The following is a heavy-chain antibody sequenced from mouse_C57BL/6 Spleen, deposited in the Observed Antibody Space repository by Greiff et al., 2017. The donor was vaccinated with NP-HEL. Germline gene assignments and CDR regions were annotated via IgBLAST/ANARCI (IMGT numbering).Heavy chain of an antibody. V-gene: IGHV1-39*01. D-gene: IGHD4-1*01. CDR2: INPNYGTT. J-gene: IGHJ4*01. CDR1: GYSFTDYN. Sequence: VHVKQSGPELVKPGASVKISCKASGYSFTDYNMNWVKQSNGKSLEWIGVINPNYGTTSYNQKFKGKATLTVDQSSSTAYMQLNSLTSEDSAVYYCARGANWDEDYAMDYWGQGTSVTVSS. CDR3: ARGANWDEDYAMDY.